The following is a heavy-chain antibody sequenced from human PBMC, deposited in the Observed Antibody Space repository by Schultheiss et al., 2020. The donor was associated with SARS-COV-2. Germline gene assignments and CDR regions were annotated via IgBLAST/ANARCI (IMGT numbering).Heavy chain of an antibody. CDR2: IKSKTDGGTT. CDR3: AKEIGPVDTAMASFDY. CDR1: GFTFDDYA. V-gene: IGHV3-15*01. D-gene: IGHD5-18*01. J-gene: IGHJ4*02. Sequence: GGSLRLSCAASGFTFDDYAMHWVRQAPGKGLEWVGRIKSKTDGGTTDYAAPVKGRFTISRDDSKNTLYLQMNSLRAEDTAVYYCAKEIGPVDTAMASFDYWGQGTLVTVSS.